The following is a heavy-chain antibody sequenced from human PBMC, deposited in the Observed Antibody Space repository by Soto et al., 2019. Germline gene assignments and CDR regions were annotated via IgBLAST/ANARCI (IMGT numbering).Heavy chain of an antibody. CDR3: VRSDWFDP. V-gene: IGHV3-74*01. Sequence: EVQLVESGGGLVQPGGSLRLSCTASGFAFSHYWMHWVRQAPGKGLMWVSRINGDGSATTYADSVKSRFTISRDNAKNTLYLQMNSLRAEDTAVYYCVRSDWFDPWGQGTLVTVSS. CDR1: GFAFSHYW. CDR2: INGDGSAT. J-gene: IGHJ5*02.